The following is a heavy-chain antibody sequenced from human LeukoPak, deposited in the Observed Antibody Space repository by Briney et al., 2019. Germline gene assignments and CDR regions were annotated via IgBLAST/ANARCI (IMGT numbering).Heavy chain of an antibody. D-gene: IGHD2-15*01. CDR3: ASFSATRVRWFDP. CDR2: ISSSSSYI. CDR1: GFTLSDHF. V-gene: IGHV3-21*01. Sequence: GGSLRLSCAASGFTLSDHFMDWVRQAPGKGLEWVSSISSSSSYIYYADSVKGRSTISRDNAKNSLYLQMNSLRAEDTAVYYCASFSATRVRWFDPWGQGTLVTVSS. J-gene: IGHJ5*02.